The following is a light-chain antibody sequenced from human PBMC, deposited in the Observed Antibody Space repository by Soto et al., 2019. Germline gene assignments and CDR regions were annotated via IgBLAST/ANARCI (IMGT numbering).Light chain of an antibody. CDR1: QSVSSNY. V-gene: IGKV3-20*01. Sequence: IVLTQSPGTLSLSPGERVTLSCRASQSVSSNYLAWYQQIPGQAPRLLIYAASSRATGTPDRFSGSGSGTDFTLTSSRLEPEDSAVYYCQQYGSSRLTFGGGTSVEIK. CDR3: QQYGSSRLT. J-gene: IGKJ4*01. CDR2: AAS.